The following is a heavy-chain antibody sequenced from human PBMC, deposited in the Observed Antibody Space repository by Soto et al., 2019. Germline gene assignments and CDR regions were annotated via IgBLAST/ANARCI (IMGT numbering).Heavy chain of an antibody. CDR3: ARVRNYYGSVLDY. CDR2: INPNSGGT. V-gene: IGHV1-2*02. CDR1: GYTFTGYY. Sequence: ASVKVSCKASGYTFTGYYMHWVRQAPGQGLEWMGWINPNSGGTNYAQKFQGRVTTTRDTSISTAYMELSRLRSDDTAVYYCARVRNYYGSVLDYWGQGTLVTVSS. D-gene: IGHD3-10*01. J-gene: IGHJ4*02.